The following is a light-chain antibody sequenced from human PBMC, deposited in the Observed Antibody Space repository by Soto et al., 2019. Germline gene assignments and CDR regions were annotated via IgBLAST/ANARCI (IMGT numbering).Light chain of an antibody. Sequence: DIQMTQSPSTLSGSVGDRVTITCRASQTLSSWLAWYQQKPGKAPKLLNYKASTLKSGIPSTFSGSRSVTEFTLTISSLQPDDFATYYGQHYNSYSEAFGQGTNVEL. CDR3: QHYNSYSEA. CDR2: KAS. J-gene: IGKJ1*01. V-gene: IGKV1-5*03. CDR1: QTLSSW.